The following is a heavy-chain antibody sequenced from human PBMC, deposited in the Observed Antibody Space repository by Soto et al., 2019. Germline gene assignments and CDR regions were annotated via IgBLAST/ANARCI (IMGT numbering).Heavy chain of an antibody. V-gene: IGHV1-18*01. Sequence: ASVKVSCKASGYTFTSYGISWVRQAPGQGLEWMGWISAYNGNTNYAQKLQGRVTMTTDTSTSTAYMELRSLRSDDTAVYYCARGKLGFCSGGSCYQRDRPFDYWGQGTLVTVSS. CDR2: ISAYNGNT. J-gene: IGHJ4*02. D-gene: IGHD2-15*01. CDR3: ARGKLGFCSGGSCYQRDRPFDY. CDR1: GYTFTSYG.